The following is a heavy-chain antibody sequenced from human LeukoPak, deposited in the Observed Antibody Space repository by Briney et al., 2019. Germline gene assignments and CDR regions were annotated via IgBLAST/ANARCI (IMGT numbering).Heavy chain of an antibody. V-gene: IGHV4-4*07. CDR3: ARDLITMVRGVIIPEAFDI. J-gene: IGHJ3*02. D-gene: IGHD3-10*01. CDR2: IYTSGST. Sequence: PSETLSLTCTVSGGSISSYYWSWIRQPARKGLEWIGRIYTSGSTNYNPSLKSRVTMSVDTSKNQFSLKLSSVTAADTAVYYCARDLITMVRGVIIPEAFDIWGQGTMVTVSS. CDR1: GGSISSYY.